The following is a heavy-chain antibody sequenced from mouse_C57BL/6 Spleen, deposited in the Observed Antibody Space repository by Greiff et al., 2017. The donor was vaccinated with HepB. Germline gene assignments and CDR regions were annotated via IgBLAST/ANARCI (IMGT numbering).Heavy chain of an antibody. V-gene: IGHV5-12*01. CDR2: ISNGGGST. J-gene: IGHJ4*01. CDR1: GFTFSDYY. CDR3: ARRNYYGSSLAMDY. Sequence: EVMLVESGGGLVQPGGSLKLSCAASGFTFSDYYMYWVRQTPEKRLEWVAYISNGGGSTYYPDTVKGRFTISRDNAKNTLYLHMSRLKSEDTAMYYCARRNYYGSSLAMDYWGQGTSVTVSS. D-gene: IGHD1-1*01.